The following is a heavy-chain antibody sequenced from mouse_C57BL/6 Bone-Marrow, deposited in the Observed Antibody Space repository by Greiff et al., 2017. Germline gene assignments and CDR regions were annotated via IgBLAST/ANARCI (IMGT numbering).Heavy chain of an antibody. D-gene: IGHD2-3*01. V-gene: IGHV14-4*01. Sequence: VQLQQSGAELVRPGASVKLSCTASGFNIKDDYIHCVKQRPEQGLEWIGWIDPEIVDTEYASKFQGKATITSDTSSNTAYLQLSSLTSKDTAVYYCSSFDGNYFDFWGQGTPLTVAS. J-gene: IGHJ2*01. CDR2: IDPEIVDT. CDR3: SSFDGNYFDF. CDR1: GFNIKDDY.